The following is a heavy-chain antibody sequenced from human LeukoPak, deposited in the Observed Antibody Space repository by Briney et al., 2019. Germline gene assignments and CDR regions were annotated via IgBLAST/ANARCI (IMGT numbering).Heavy chain of an antibody. CDR3: ARVGSSWSTAFDY. J-gene: IGHJ4*02. Sequence: GASVKVSCKASGGIFSSYAISWVRQAPGQGLEWMGRIIPIFGIANYAQKFQGRVTITADKSTSTAYMELSSLRSEDTAVYYCARVGSSWSTAFDYWGQGTLVTVSS. D-gene: IGHD6-13*01. V-gene: IGHV1-69*04. CDR1: GGIFSSYA. CDR2: IIPIFGIA.